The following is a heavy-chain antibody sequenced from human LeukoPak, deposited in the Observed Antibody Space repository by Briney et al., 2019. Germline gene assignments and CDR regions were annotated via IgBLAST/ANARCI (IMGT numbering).Heavy chain of an antibody. CDR2: INPRDANR. CDR1: GYNFISYH. CDR3: SRELSGGYFDF. D-gene: IGHD2-15*01. V-gene: IGHV1-46*01. J-gene: IGHJ4*02. Sequence: ASVKVSCKASGYNFISYHMHWVRQAPGQGLEWMGMINPRDANRYYAQKFQGRVTMTRDTATSTVYMELSSLRSEDTAMYYCSRELSGGYFDFWGQGSLVTVSS.